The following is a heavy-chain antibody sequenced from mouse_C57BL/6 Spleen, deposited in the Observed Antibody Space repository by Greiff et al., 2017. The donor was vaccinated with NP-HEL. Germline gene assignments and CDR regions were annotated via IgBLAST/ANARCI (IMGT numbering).Heavy chain of an antibody. J-gene: IGHJ3*01. D-gene: IGHD6-1*01. V-gene: IGHV5-4*01. CDR3: ARDLASFAY. CDR1: GFTFSSYA. CDR2: ISDGGSYT. Sequence: EVNVVESGGGLVKPGGSLKLSCAASGFTFSSYAMSWVRQTPEKRLEWVATISDGGSYTYYPDNVKGRFTISRDNAKNNLYLQMSHLKSEDTAMYYCARDLASFAYWGQGTLVTVSA.